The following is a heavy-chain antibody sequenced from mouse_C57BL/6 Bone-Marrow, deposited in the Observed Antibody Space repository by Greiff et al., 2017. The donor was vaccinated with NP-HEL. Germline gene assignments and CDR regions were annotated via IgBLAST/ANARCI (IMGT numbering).Heavy chain of an antibody. Sequence: VQLQESGPELVKPGASVKISCKASGYAFSSSWMNWVKQRPGKGLEWIGRIYPGDGDTNYNGKFKGKATLTADKSSSTAYMQLSSLTSEDSAVYFCARSYYYGSRYFDYWGQGTTLTVSS. CDR3: ARSYYYGSRYFDY. CDR1: GYAFSSSW. D-gene: IGHD1-1*01. V-gene: IGHV1-82*01. J-gene: IGHJ2*01. CDR2: IYPGDGDT.